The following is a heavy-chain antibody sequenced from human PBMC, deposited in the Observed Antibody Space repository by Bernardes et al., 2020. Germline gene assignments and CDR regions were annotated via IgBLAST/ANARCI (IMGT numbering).Heavy chain of an antibody. CDR2: ISWDGGST. Sequence: GVLRLSCAASGFTFDDYTMHWVRQAPGKGLEWVSLISWDGGSTYYADSVKGRFTISRDNSKNSLYLQMNSLRTEDTALYYCAKAKGDDFWSGYYYYGMDVWGKGTTVTVSS. CDR1: GFTFDDYT. D-gene: IGHD3-3*01. CDR3: AKAKGDDFWSGYYYYGMDV. V-gene: IGHV3-43*01. J-gene: IGHJ6*04.